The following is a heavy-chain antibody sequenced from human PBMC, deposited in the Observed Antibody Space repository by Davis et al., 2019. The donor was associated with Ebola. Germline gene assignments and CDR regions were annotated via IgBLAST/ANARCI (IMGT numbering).Heavy chain of an antibody. D-gene: IGHD3-10*01. CDR2: MSYHESHT. CDR1: AFNFGSYG. Sequence: GESLKISCAAIAFNFGSYGMHWVRQAPGKGLEWVASMSYHESHTAYIDSVRGRFTVSRDNSKNTLYLQMNSLRPEDTAVYFCAKESCPNSGPYCTFFEVWGQGTQVTVSS. J-gene: IGHJ4*02. V-gene: IGHV3-30*18. CDR3: AKESCPNSGPYCTFFEV.